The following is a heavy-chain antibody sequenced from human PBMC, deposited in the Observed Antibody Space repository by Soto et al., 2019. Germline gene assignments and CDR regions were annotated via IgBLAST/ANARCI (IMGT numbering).Heavy chain of an antibody. V-gene: IGHV3-11*06. Sequence: LRLSCAASGFTFSDYYMSWIRQAPGKGLEWVSYISSSSSYTNYADSVKGRFTISRDNAKNSLYLQMNSLRAEDTAVYYCARDTYYYDSSGYPDYWGQGTLVTV. CDR1: GFTFSDYY. CDR3: ARDTYYYDSSGYPDY. D-gene: IGHD3-22*01. CDR2: ISSSSSYT. J-gene: IGHJ4*02.